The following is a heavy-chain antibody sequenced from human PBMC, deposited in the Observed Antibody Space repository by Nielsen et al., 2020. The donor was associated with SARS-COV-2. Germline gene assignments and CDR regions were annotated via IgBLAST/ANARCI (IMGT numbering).Heavy chain of an antibody. CDR1: GGSISSYY. Sequence: SETLSLTCTVSGGSISSYYWSWIRQPPGKGLEWIGYIYYSGSTNYNPSLKSRVTISVDTSKNQFSLKLSSVTAADTAVYYCACGQWLVDKDYWGQGTLVTVSS. CDR2: IYYSGST. D-gene: IGHD6-19*01. J-gene: IGHJ4*02. CDR3: ACGQWLVDKDY. V-gene: IGHV4-59*01.